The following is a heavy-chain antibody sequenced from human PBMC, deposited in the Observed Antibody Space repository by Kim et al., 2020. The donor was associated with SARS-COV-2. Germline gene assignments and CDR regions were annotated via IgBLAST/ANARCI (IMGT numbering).Heavy chain of an antibody. J-gene: IGHJ5*02. CDR1: GGSFSGYY. CDR2: INHSGST. D-gene: IGHD3-9*01. CDR3: ARGPESDILTGYYDQLGWFDP. Sequence: SETLSLTCAVYGGSFSGYYWSWIRQPPGKGLEWIGEINHSGSTNYNPSLKSRVTISVDTSKNQFSLKLSSVTAADTAVYYCARGPESDILTGYYDQLGWFDPWGQGTLVTVSS. V-gene: IGHV4-34*01.